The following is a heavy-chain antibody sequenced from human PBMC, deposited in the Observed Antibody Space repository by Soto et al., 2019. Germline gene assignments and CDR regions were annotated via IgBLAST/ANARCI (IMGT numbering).Heavy chain of an antibody. J-gene: IGHJ4*02. Sequence: HPGGSLRLSCAGSGYSFSTYWMGWVRQFPGRGLEWVANIKYDGSETPYLDSVKGRFTISRDNARNSLYLQMTSLRVEDTAVYYCAAWPRSSWFDYWGQGTQVTVSS. D-gene: IGHD6-13*01. CDR2: IKYDGSET. CDR1: GYSFSTYW. CDR3: AAWPRSSWFDY. V-gene: IGHV3-7*03.